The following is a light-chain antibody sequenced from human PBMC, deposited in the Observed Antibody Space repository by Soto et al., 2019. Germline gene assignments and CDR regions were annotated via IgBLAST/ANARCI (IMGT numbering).Light chain of an antibody. CDR3: AAWDDSLTGPV. Sequence: QSVLTQPPSASGTPGQRVTISCSGSSSNIGSNYVCWYQQLPGTAPRLLIYRNDQRPSGVPDRFSGSKSGNSASLAISGLRSEDEDDYYCAAWDDSLTGPVFGGGTQLTVL. CDR2: RND. V-gene: IGLV1-47*01. J-gene: IGLJ2*01. CDR1: SSNIGSNY.